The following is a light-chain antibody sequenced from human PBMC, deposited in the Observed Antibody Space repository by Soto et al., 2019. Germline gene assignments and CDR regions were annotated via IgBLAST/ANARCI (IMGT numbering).Light chain of an antibody. CDR2: DAS. Sequence: EIVLTRSPATLSLSPGERATLSCRASQSVSSYLAWYQQKPGQAPRLLIYDASNRATGIPARFSGSGSGTDFTLTISSLEPEDFAVYYCRQRSNWPKTFGKGTKV. V-gene: IGKV3-11*01. CDR1: QSVSSY. J-gene: IGKJ1*01. CDR3: RQRSNWPKT.